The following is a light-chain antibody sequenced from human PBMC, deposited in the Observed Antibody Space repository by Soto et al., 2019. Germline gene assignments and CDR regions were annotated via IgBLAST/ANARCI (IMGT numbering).Light chain of an antibody. CDR3: QQYDGSPRT. CDR1: QSLTSSY. Sequence: EIVLTQSPGTLSLSPGERATLSCRASQSLTSSYLAWYQQKPGQAPRLLTYGASSRATGVPDRFTGSGSGTDFTLTISRLEPEDFAVYYCQQYDGSPRTFGQGTKVEIK. V-gene: IGKV3-20*01. CDR2: GAS. J-gene: IGKJ1*01.